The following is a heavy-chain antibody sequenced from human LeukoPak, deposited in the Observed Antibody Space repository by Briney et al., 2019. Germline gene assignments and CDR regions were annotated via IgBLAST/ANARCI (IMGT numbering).Heavy chain of an antibody. V-gene: IGHV4-61*02. CDR3: ARQSIAVTAPFDY. CDR2: IYTSGST. D-gene: IGHD6-6*01. J-gene: IGHJ4*02. Sequence: SQTLSHTCTVSGGSISSGSYYWSWIRQPAGKGREWIGRIYTSGSTNHNPSLKSRDTISVDTSKNQFSLKLSSVTAADTAVYYCARQSIAVTAPFDYWGQGTLVAVSS. CDR1: GGSISSGSYY.